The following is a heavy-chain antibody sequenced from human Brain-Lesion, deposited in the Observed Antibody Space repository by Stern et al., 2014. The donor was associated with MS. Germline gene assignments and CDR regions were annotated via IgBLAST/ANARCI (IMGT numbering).Heavy chain of an antibody. CDR3: AKDRQYLTFFFDF. D-gene: IGHD2/OR15-2a*01. V-gene: IGHV3-30*18. Sequence: QVQLVESGARVVQAGRPLRLPCAASRFSSSSFGLHCVRPAPGTGLGWVALISYHGSNVYAESVKGRFAISRDNSKNTLYLQMNSLRAEDTAVYYCAKDRQYLTFFFDFWGQGSLVTVSS. J-gene: IGHJ4*02. CDR1: RFSSSSFG. CDR2: ISYHGSN.